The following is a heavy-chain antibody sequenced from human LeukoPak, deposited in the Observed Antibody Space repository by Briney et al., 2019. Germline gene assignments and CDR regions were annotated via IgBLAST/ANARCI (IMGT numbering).Heavy chain of an antibody. D-gene: IGHD1-26*01. V-gene: IGHV3-23*01. CDR2: ISDSGGTT. J-gene: IGHJ2*01. CDR3: VTSRRTGTYLEGYFDL. CDR1: GFSLSNYA. Sequence: GGSLRLSCAASGFSLSNYAMSWVRQAPGKGLEWVSGISDSGGTTYYADSVKGRFTISRDNSKNTLYLQMNTLRAEDTAIFYCVTSRRTGTYLEGYFDLWGRGTLVTVSS.